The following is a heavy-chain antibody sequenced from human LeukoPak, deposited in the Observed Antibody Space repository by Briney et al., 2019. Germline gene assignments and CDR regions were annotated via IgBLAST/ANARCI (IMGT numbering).Heavy chain of an antibody. V-gene: IGHV1-46*01. CDR2: INPSGGST. CDR1: GYTFTSYY. J-gene: IGHJ4*02. D-gene: IGHD1-14*01. Sequence: ASVDVSCKASGYTFTSYYMHWVRQAPGQGLEWMGIINPSGGSTSYAQKFQGRVTMTRDTSTSTVYMELSSLRSEDTAVYYCARELTGPNVLQAPFDYWGQGTLVTVSS. CDR3: ARELTGPNVLQAPFDY.